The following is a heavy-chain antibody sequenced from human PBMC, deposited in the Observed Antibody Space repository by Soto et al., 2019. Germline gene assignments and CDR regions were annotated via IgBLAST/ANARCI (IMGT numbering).Heavy chain of an antibody. CDR1: GGSITNYY. CDR3: ARHGFGSLHVLVDV. V-gene: IGHV4-59*08. Sequence: QVQLQESGPGLVKPSETLSLTCTVSGGSITNYYCSWFRQPPGKGREWIGYLQYNGYSAYNLSLTSRITMSMDTSKTQFSLMLESVTATDTAVYYCARHGFGSLHVLVDVWGQGTTVIVSS. D-gene: IGHD3-10*01. CDR2: LQYNGYS. J-gene: IGHJ6*02.